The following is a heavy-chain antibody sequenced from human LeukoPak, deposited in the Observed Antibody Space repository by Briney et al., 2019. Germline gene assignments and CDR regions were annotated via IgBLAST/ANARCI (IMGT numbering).Heavy chain of an antibody. J-gene: IGHJ3*02. D-gene: IGHD6-13*01. CDR1: GGTFSSYA. CDR3: ATLVYSSSWFDAFDI. Sequence: SVMVSCKASGGTFSSYAISWVRQAPGQGLEWMGGIIPIFGTANYAQKFQGRVTITADESTSTAYMELSSLRSEDTAVYYCATLVYSSSWFDAFDIWGQGTMVTVSS. CDR2: IIPIFGTA. V-gene: IGHV1-69*13.